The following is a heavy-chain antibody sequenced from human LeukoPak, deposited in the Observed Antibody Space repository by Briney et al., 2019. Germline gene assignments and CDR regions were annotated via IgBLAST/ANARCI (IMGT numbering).Heavy chain of an antibody. CDR1: GYTFTGKF. CDR2: IDPNSGGT. Sequence: GASVRVSCTASGYTFTGKFIHWVRQAPGRGREWMGWIDPNSGGTDYAQKFQGRVTMTRDTSIATAYMDLSRLISDDTAVYYCARDREGLAYFDFWGQGTLVTISS. J-gene: IGHJ4*02. CDR3: ARDREGLAYFDF. D-gene: IGHD3/OR15-3a*01. V-gene: IGHV1-2*02.